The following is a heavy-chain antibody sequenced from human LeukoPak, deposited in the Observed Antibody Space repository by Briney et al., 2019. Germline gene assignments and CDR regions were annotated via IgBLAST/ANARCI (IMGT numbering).Heavy chain of an antibody. V-gene: IGHV3-30-3*01. CDR1: GFTFSSYA. CDR2: ISYDGSNK. J-gene: IGHJ4*02. D-gene: IGHD5-18*01. CDR3: ARGDTAMVKGGTFGY. Sequence: GGSLRLSCAASGFTFSSYAMHWVRQAPGKGLEWVAVISYDGSNKYYADSVKGRFTISRDNSKNTLYLQMNSLRAEDTAVYYCARGDTAMVKGGTFGYWGQGTLVTVSS.